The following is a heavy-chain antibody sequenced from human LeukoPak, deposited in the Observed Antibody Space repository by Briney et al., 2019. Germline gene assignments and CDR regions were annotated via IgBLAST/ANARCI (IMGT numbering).Heavy chain of an antibody. J-gene: IGHJ4*02. CDR1: GLTFKNSW. V-gene: IGHV3-7*03. D-gene: IGHD6-19*01. CDR2: LNQDGGEK. CDR3: ARDPSGNLHFDY. Sequence: GGSLRLSCAVFGLTFKNSWMTWVRQAPGKGLEWVATLNQDGGEKYYVDSVKGRFTISRDNAKNSLYLQMNSLRADDTAVYYCARDPSGNLHFDYWGQGTLVTVSS.